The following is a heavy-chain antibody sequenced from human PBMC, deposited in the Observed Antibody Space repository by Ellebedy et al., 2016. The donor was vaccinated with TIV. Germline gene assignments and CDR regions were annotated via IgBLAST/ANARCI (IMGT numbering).Heavy chain of an antibody. Sequence: MPGGSLRLSCDVSGGPISSSHWWNSVRQPPGTGPEWTGEIYHSVYTKFNPSLKSRATISLDWSNNSFSLGLRSVTAADTAVYYCVGARDNWNLNWGQGTLVTVSS. CDR3: VGARDNWNLN. D-gene: IGHD1-1*01. V-gene: IGHV4-4*02. CDR2: IYHSVYT. CDR1: GGPISSSHW. J-gene: IGHJ4*02.